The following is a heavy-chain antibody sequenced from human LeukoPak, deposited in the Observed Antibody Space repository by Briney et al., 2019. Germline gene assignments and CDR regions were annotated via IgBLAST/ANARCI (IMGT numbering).Heavy chain of an antibody. CDR1: GYTFTSYG. Sequence: GASVKVSCKASGYTFTSYGISWVRQAPGQGLEWMGWISAYNGNTNYAQKLQGRVTMTTDTSTSTAYMELRSLRSDDTAVYYCARVGEDYGGTISYAFDIWGQGTMVTVSS. V-gene: IGHV1-18*01. CDR2: ISAYNGNT. D-gene: IGHD4-23*01. J-gene: IGHJ3*02. CDR3: ARVGEDYGGTISYAFDI.